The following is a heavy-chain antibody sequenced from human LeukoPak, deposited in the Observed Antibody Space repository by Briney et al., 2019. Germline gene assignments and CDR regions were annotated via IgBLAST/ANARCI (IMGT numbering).Heavy chain of an antibody. CDR2: IYYSGST. J-gene: IGHJ6*02. CDR1: GGSISSYY. D-gene: IGHD6-13*01. Sequence: SETLSLTCTVSGGSISSYYWSWIRQPPGKGLEWIGYIYYSGSTNYNPSLKSRVTISVDTSKNQFSLKLSSVTAADTAVYYCARQEGIAAAEDYYYYGMDVWGQGTTVTVSS. CDR3: ARQEGIAAAEDYYYYGMDV. V-gene: IGHV4-59*08.